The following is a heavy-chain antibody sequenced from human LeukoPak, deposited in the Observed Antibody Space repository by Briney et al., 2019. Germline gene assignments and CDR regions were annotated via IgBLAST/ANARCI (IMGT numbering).Heavy chain of an antibody. CDR1: GFAFSTYA. J-gene: IGHJ4*02. V-gene: IGHV3-30*02. CDR2: IRYDGSNK. CDR3: ARGGAARPDF. Sequence: GGSLRLSCAVSGFAFSTYALHWVRQAPGNGLEWVAFIRYDGSNKYYADSVKGRFTISRDNSKNTLYPQMNSLRVEDTAVYYCARGGAARPDFWGQGTLVTVSS. D-gene: IGHD6-6*01.